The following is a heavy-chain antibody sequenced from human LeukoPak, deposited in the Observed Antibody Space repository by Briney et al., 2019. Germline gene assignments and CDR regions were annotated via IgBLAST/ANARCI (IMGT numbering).Heavy chain of an antibody. CDR3: ARRYCSGSSCLVDY. CDR2: ISSGSTI. Sequence: PGGSLRLSCAASGFTFSTHEMNWVRQAPGKGLEWVSYISSGSTIYYADSVKGRFTISRDNAKDSLYLQMNSLRADDTAVYYCARRYCSGSSCLVDYWGQGTLVTVSS. D-gene: IGHD2-15*01. CDR1: GFTFSTHE. J-gene: IGHJ4*02. V-gene: IGHV3-48*03.